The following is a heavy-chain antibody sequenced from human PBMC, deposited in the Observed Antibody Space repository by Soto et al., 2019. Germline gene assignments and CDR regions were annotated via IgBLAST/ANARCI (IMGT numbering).Heavy chain of an antibody. Sequence: QVQLVESGGGLVKPGGSLRLSCAASGFTFSDHYMTWIRQAPGKGPEWRSYISGGGDIISYADSVKGRFIISRDNAKRSRYLQMNSLTFEDTAVYYCSRDPRLADYWGQGTLITVSS. CDR2: ISGGGDII. CDR3: SRDPRLADY. D-gene: IGHD6-25*01. J-gene: IGHJ4*02. V-gene: IGHV3-11*01. CDR1: GFTFSDHY.